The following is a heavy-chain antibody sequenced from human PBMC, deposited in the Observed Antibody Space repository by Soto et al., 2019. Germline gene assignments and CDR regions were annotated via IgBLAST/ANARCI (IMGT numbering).Heavy chain of an antibody. V-gene: IGHV3-23*01. D-gene: IGHD3-3*01. CDR2: ISYSGTTT. Sequence: EVQLLESGGGLVQPEGSLRLSCAASGFTFSSHAMSWVRQAPGKGLEWVSAISYSGTTTYYAESVKGRFTISRDNSKITLYLQMNSLRVEDTAIYYCAKRFTLFGEVKLSPDFDYWGQGTLVTVSS. CDR1: GFTFSSHA. J-gene: IGHJ4*02. CDR3: AKRFTLFGEVKLSPDFDY.